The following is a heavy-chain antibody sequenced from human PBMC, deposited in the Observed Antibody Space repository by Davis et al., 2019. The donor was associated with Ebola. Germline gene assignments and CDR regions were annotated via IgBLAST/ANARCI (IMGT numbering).Heavy chain of an antibody. CDR2: IRTYDGNT. D-gene: IGHD1-26*01. V-gene: IGHV1-18*04. J-gene: IGHJ4*02. CDR1: GYTFINYG. CDR3: ARGEGAPDY. Sequence: ASVKVSCKASGYTFINYGITWVRQAPGQGLEWLGWIRTYDGNTNYAQKLQDRVTMTTDTSTTTVFMELRNLRSEDTAVYWCARGEGAPDYWGQGTLVTVSS.